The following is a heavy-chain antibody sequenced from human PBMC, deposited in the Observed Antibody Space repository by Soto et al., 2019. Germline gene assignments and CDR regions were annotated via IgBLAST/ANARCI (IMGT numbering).Heavy chain of an antibody. CDR1: GYTFTSYY. CDR3: ARALVITMLTPEAYYYGMDV. D-gene: IGHD3-10*02. V-gene: IGHV1-46*01. CDR2: INPSGGST. J-gene: IGHJ6*02. Sequence: ASVKVSCKASGYTFTSYYMHWVRQAPGQGLEWMGIINPSGGSTSYAQKFQGRVTMTRDTSTSTVYMELSSLRSEDTAVYYCARALVITMLTPEAYYYGMDVWGQGTTVTVS.